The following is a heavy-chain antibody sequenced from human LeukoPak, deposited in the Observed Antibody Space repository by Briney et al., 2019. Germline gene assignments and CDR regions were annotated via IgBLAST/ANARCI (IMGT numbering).Heavy chain of an antibody. J-gene: IGHJ4*02. D-gene: IGHD2-15*01. CDR3: AKELFRGVVAALVDY. CDR2: IKQDGSEK. CDR1: GFTFSSNR. V-gene: IGHV3-7*03. Sequence: PGGSLRLSCAASGFTFSSNRMSWVRQAPGKGLEWVANIKQDGSEKYYLDSVKGRFTISRDNAKNSLYLQMNSLRAEDTALYYCAKELFRGVVAALVDYWGQGTLVTVSS.